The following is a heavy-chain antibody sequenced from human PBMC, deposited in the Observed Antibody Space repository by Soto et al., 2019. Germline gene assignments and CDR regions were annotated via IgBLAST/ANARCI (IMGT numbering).Heavy chain of an antibody. CDR1: GFSFITTW. Sequence: PGGSLRLSCAASGFSFITTWIALFRQAPVKWLEWVVRIKSKSAGETTDYADPVKGRFTISRDDSKDTLYLHMDSLETGDTAVYYCSTGSPFSGSVFDYWGQGTLVTVSS. J-gene: IGHJ4*02. CDR2: IKSKSAGETT. V-gene: IGHV3-15*05. CDR3: STGSPFSGSVFDY. D-gene: IGHD1-26*01.